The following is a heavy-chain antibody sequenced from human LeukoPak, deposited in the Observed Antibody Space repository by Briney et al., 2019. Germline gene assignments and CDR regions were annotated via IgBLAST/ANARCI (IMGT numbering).Heavy chain of an antibody. CDR2: IYYSGST. J-gene: IGHJ4*02. V-gene: IGHV4-59*01. D-gene: IGHD3-10*01. CDR1: GGSISSYY. Sequence: SETLSLTCTVSGGSISSYYWSWIRQPPGKGLEWIGYIYYSGSTNYNPSLKNRVTISVDTSKNQFSLKLSSVTAADTAVYYCARTGGSGFDYWGQGTLVTVSS. CDR3: ARTGGSGFDY.